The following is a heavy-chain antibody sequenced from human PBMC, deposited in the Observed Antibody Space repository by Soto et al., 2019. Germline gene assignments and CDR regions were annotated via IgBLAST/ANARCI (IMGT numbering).Heavy chain of an antibody. CDR3: ARVPSPFDYYYAMDV. V-gene: IGHV4-30-4*01. CDR2: IFSSGTT. CDR1: GDSISSGNKY. J-gene: IGHJ6*02. Sequence: PAETLSLTCTVSGDSISSGNKYWSWIRQAPGKGLEWIGYIFSSGTTYYNPSLKSRLTMSLDTSQNQFSLRLASVTDADSAYYYCARVPSPFDYYYAMDVWGQGTTVTVSS. D-gene: IGHD3-16*01.